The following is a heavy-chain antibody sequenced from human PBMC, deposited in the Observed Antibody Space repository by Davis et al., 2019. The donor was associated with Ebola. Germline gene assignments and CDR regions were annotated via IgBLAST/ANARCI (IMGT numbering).Heavy chain of an antibody. CDR2: ISTNGLYI. CDR3: ARDGWGSSWVRGLDV. J-gene: IGHJ6*02. Sequence: GGSLKISCAASGFTFTSYSMNWVRQAPGKGLEWVSSISTNGLYIYYADSVKGRFTISRDNAKKSLYLQMNSLRAEDTAVYYCARDGWGSSWVRGLDVWGQGTTVTVSS. V-gene: IGHV3-21*01. D-gene: IGHD6-13*01. CDR1: GFTFTSYS.